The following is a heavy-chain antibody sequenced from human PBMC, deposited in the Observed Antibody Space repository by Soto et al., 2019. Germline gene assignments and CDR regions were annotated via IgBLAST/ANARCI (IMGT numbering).Heavy chain of an antibody. CDR2: LFSSGRS. CDR3: VISVHTFGGVI. Sequence: PSETLSLTCSVSGGSISNYFGTWVRQPPGKGVEWIAYLFSSGRSSYNSSLRSRVTISVDTSKNQFSLNLSSVTAADTAVYYCVISVHTFGGVIWGQGIPVTVSS. J-gene: IGHJ4*02. D-gene: IGHD3-16*01. V-gene: IGHV4-59*12. CDR1: GGSISNYF.